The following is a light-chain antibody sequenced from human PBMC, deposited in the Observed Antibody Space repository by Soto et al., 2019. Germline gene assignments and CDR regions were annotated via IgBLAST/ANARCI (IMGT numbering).Light chain of an antibody. J-gene: IGKJ5*01. CDR2: AAS. V-gene: IGKV1-39*01. CDR3: QQSYSTPSIT. Sequence: DIQMTQSPSSLSASVGDRASITCRASQSIASYLNWYQQKPGTAPKLLIYAASSLQSGVPSRFSGSGSGTDFTLTISSLQPEDFATYYCQQSYSTPSITFGQGTRLEI. CDR1: QSIASY.